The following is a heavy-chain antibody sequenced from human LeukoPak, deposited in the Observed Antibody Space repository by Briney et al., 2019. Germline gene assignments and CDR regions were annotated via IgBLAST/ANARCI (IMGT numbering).Heavy chain of an antibody. CDR2: ISGSGGST. V-gene: IGHV3-23*01. D-gene: IGHD3-10*01. CDR3: AKGAARTNYYGSESTYYYYGMDV. Sequence: GGSLRLSCAASGFTFSSYAMSWVRQAPGKGLEWVSAISGSGGSTYYADSVKGRFTISRDNSKNTLYLQMNSLGAEDTAVYFCAKGAARTNYYGSESTYYYYGMDVWGQGTTVAVSS. J-gene: IGHJ6*02. CDR1: GFTFSSYA.